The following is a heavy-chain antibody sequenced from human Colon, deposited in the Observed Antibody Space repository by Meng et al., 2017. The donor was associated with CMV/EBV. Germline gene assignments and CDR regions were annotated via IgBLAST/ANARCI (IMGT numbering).Heavy chain of an antibody. CDR2: ISASGYYT. CDR3: AKAPTRRYYFDS. Sequence: EVQLLQSGGGLVQPGGSLRRSCAASEFSITDYAVNCVLQAPGKGLEWVSVISASGYYTFYAESVKGRFTIGRDISKNTVYLQTNSLRAEDTAVYFCAKAPTRRYYFDSWGQGSLVTVSS. J-gene: IGHJ4*02. V-gene: IGHV3-23*01. CDR1: EFSITDYA. D-gene: IGHD5-24*01.